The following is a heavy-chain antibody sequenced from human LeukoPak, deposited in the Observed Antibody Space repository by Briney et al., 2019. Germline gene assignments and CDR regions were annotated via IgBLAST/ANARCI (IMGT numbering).Heavy chain of an antibody. CDR3: AKRGAEVGTTVAPGDY. Sequence: GGSLRLSCAASGFTFSSYAMSWVRQAPGKGLEWVSAISGSGGSTYYADSVKGRFTISRDNSKNTLYLQMNSLRAEDTAIYYCAKRGAEVGTTVAPGDYWGQGTLVTVSS. CDR1: GFTFSSYA. V-gene: IGHV3-23*01. D-gene: IGHD1-26*01. CDR2: ISGSGGST. J-gene: IGHJ4*02.